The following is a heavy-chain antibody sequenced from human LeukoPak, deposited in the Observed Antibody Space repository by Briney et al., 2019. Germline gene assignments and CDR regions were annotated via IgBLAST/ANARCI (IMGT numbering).Heavy chain of an antibody. J-gene: IGHJ3*02. Sequence: PSETLSLTCTVSGGSISSYYWSWIRQPPGKGLEWIGYIYYSGSTNYNPSLKSRVTISVDTSKNQYSLKLSSVTAADTAVYYCATGRGPWAPFGSWGQGTMVTVSS. V-gene: IGHV4-59*01. D-gene: IGHD3-10*01. CDR1: GGSISSYY. CDR2: IYYSGST. CDR3: ATGRGPWAPFGS.